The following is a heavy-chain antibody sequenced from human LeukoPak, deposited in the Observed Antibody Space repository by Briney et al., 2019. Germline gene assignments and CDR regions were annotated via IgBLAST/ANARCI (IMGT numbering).Heavy chain of an antibody. CDR1: GFTFSSYA. D-gene: IGHD6-19*01. J-gene: IGHJ6*03. V-gene: IGHV3-23*01. CDR3: AKGSSVLHYYYMDV. Sequence: GGSLRLSCAASGFTFSSYAMSWVRQAPGKGLEWVSAISGSGGSTYYADSVKGRFTISRDNSKNTLYLQMNSLRAEDTAVYYCAKGSSVLHYYYMDVWGKGTTVTISS. CDR2: ISGSGGST.